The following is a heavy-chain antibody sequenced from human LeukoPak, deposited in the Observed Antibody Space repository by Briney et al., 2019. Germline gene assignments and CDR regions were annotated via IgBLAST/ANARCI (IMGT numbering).Heavy chain of an antibody. D-gene: IGHD3-3*01. CDR3: ARDQYDTWSRRGNFDY. Sequence: PGGSLRLSCVASGFTFGKYWMSWVRQAPGKGLECVANIKLDGSEKNYVDSVKGRFTISRDNTKNSLYLQMNSLRVEDTAVFYCARDQYDTWSRRGNFDYWGQGTLVIVSS. J-gene: IGHJ4*02. CDR2: IKLDGSEK. V-gene: IGHV3-7*03. CDR1: GFTFGKYW.